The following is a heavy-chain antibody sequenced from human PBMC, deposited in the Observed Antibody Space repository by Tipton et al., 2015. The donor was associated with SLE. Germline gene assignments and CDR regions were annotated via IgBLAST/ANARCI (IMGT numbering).Heavy chain of an antibody. CDR2: IFHTGSA. D-gene: IGHD3-10*01. J-gene: IGHJ3*02. CDR1: GASISTEGYS. V-gene: IGHV4-30-2*01. Sequence: TLSLTCVVSGASISTEGYSWSWIRQPPGKGLECIGYIFHTGSAYYNPSLRSRLTISLDRSNNQFSLKLSSVTAADTAVYYCARDYYGSGFDAFDIWGQGTMVTVSS. CDR3: ARDYYGSGFDAFDI.